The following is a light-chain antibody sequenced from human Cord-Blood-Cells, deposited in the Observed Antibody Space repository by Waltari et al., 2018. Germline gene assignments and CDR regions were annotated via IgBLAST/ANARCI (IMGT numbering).Light chain of an antibody. J-gene: IGLJ3*02. Sequence: SSELTQDPAVSVALGQTVRITCQGDSLRSYYASWYQQKPGQAPGLVIYGKNNRHSGIPDRFSGSSSGNTASLTITGAQAEDEADYYCNSRDSSGNHLVFGGGTKLTVL. CDR2: GKN. CDR1: SLRSYY. CDR3: NSRDSSGNHLV. V-gene: IGLV3-19*01.